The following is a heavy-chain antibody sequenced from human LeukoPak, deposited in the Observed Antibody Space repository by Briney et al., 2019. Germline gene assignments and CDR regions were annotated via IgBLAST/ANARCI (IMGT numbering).Heavy chain of an antibody. D-gene: IGHD1-26*01. Sequence: QSGRSLRLSCAASGFTFSSYGMQWVRQAPGKGLEWVAVIWYDGSNKYYADSVKGRFTISRDNSKNTLYLQMNSLRAEDTAVYYCARDSGSYNFDYWGQGTLVTVSS. V-gene: IGHV3-33*01. CDR2: IWYDGSNK. CDR3: ARDSGSYNFDY. CDR1: GFTFSSYG. J-gene: IGHJ4*02.